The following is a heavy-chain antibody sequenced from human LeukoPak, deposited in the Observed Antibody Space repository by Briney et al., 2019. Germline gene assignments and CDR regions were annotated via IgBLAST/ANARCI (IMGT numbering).Heavy chain of an antibody. D-gene: IGHD2-15*01. Sequence: ASVRVSCKASGYTFTGYYMHWVRQAPGQGLEWMGWINPNSGGTNYAQKFQGRVTMTRDTSISTAYMELSRLRSDDTAVYYCARDPRPNIVVVVAARTWFDPWGQGTLVTVSS. CDR3: ARDPRPNIVVVVAARTWFDP. CDR1: GYTFTGYY. V-gene: IGHV1-2*02. CDR2: INPNSGGT. J-gene: IGHJ5*02.